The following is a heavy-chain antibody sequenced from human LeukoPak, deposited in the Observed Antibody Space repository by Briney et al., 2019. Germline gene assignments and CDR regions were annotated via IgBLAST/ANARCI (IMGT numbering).Heavy chain of an antibody. V-gene: IGHV3-15*01. CDR2: IKGKTDGGTT. CDR3: TIVRGPGRIAVTGKTGCDYYIYNDI. D-gene: IGHD6-19*01. CDR1: GFTFSNSG. J-gene: IGHJ6*03. Sequence: PGGSLRLSCAASGFTFSNSGMNCVRQPPGKGLEWVGRIKGKTDGGTTDYAAPVKGRFTISRDDSKNTLYLQMNSLKTEDTAVIYCTIVRGPGRIAVTGKTGCDYYIYNDIWGKGTTVTVSS.